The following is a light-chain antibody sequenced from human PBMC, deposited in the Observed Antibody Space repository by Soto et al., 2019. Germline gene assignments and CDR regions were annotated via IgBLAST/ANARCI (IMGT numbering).Light chain of an antibody. CDR1: QSISSY. Sequence: DIQMTQSPSSLSASVGDRVTITCRASQSISSYLNWYQQKPGKAPKLLIYAASSLQSGVPSRFSGSGSGTDFTLTISSPQPEDFATYYCQQSYSTPIGFGQGTRLEIK. CDR2: AAS. CDR3: QQSYSTPIG. V-gene: IGKV1-39*01. J-gene: IGKJ5*01.